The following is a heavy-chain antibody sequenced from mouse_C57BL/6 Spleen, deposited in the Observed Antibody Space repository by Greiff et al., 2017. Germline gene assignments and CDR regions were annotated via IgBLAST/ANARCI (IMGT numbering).Heavy chain of an antibody. V-gene: IGHV1-78*01. D-gene: IGHD3-3*01. CDR1: GYTFTDHT. CDR3: ARSPRGYAMDY. J-gene: IGHJ4*01. CDR2: IYPRDGSA. Sequence: QVQLQQSDAELVKPGASVKISCKVSGYTFTDHTIHWMKQRPEQGLEWIGYIYPRDGSAKYNEKFKGKATFTADKSTSTAYVQLDSRTYEDSAVYFCARSPRGYAMDYWGQGTSVTVSS.